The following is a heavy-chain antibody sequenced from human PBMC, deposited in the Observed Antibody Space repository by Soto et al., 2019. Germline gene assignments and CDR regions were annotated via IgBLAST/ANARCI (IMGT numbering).Heavy chain of an antibody. V-gene: IGHV3-33*01. CDR3: AIDFGYGSGSYGAYYGMDV. Sequence: QVQLVESGGGVVQPGRSLRLSCAASGFTFSSYGMHWVRQAPGKGLEWVAVIWYDGSNKYYADSVKGRFTISRDNSKNTLYLQMNSLRAEDTAVYYCAIDFGYGSGSYGAYYGMDVWGQGTTVTVSS. CDR1: GFTFSSYG. CDR2: IWYDGSNK. D-gene: IGHD3-10*01. J-gene: IGHJ6*02.